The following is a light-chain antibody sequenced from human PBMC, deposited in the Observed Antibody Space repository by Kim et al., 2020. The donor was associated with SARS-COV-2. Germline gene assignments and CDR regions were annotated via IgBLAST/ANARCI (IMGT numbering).Light chain of an antibody. CDR2: GKN. V-gene: IGLV3-19*01. J-gene: IGLJ2*01. CDR1: RLRSYY. CDR3: NSRDSNDNVV. Sequence: VALGQTVRITCQGGRLRSYYATWYQQKPGQAPILVIYGKNNRPSGIPDRFSGSSSGNTASLTITGTQAGDEADYYCNSRDSNDNVVFGGGTQLTVL.